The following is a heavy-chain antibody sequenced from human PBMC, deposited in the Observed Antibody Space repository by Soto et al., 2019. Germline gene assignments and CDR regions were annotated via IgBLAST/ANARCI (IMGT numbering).Heavy chain of an antibody. CDR2: IYYSGST. CDR1: GGSISSGDYY. V-gene: IGHV4-30-4*01. Sequence: PSETLSLTCTVSGGSISSGDYYWSWIRQPPGKGLEWIGYIYYSGSTYYNPSLKSRVTISVDTSKNQFSLKLSSVTAADTAVYYCARAKNCISTSCYGAWFDPWGQGTLVTVSS. CDR3: ARAKNCISTSCYGAWFDP. J-gene: IGHJ5*02. D-gene: IGHD2-2*01.